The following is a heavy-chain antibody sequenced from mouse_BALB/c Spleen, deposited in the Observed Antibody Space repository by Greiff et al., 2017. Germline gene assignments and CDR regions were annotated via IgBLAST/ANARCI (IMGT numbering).Heavy chain of an antibody. CDR1: GVSLTSDG. CDR3: ASGAWFAY. V-gene: IGHV2-9*02. Sequence: VKLVESGPGLVAPSQSLSITCTVSGVSLTSDGVHWVRQPPGKGLEWLGVIWAGGSTNYNSSLMSRLSISKDNSKSQVFLKMNSLQTDDTAMYYCASGAWFAYWGQGTLVTVSA. J-gene: IGHJ3*01. CDR2: IWAGGST.